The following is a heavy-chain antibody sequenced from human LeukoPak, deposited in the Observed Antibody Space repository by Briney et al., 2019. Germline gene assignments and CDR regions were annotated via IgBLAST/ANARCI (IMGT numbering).Heavy chain of an antibody. D-gene: IGHD3-10*01. CDR2: INPKSGAT. V-gene: IGHV1-2*02. CDR1: GYTFSFQY. Sequence: ASVNVSCKASGYTFSFQYMHWVRQAPGQGLGWMGGINPKSGATYYTQKFHGRVTVSSDTSISTAYLELTRLTSDDTAVYYCARGGTMFRGGDWGQGTLVTVSS. J-gene: IGHJ1*01. CDR3: ARGGTMFRGGD.